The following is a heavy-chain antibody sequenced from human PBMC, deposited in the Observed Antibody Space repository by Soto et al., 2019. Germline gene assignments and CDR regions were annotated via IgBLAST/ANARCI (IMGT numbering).Heavy chain of an antibody. J-gene: IGHJ4*02. CDR2: IYYSGST. V-gene: IGHV4-31*02. D-gene: IGHD3-22*01. Sequence: GGSISSGGYYWSWIRQHPGKGLEWIGYIYYSGSTYYNPSLKSRVTISVDTSKNQFSLKLSSVTAADTAVYYCARDSERDSSGYIHLNGGQGTLVTVSS. CDR3: ARDSERDSSGYIHLN. CDR1: GGSISSGGYY.